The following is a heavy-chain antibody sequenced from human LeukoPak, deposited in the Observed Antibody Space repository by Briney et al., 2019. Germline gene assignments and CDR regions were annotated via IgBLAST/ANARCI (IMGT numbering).Heavy chain of an antibody. Sequence: SQTLSLTCTVSGDSISSGSHYWGWIQQPAGKGLEWIGRIYTSGSTNYNPSLKSRVTISVDTSKNQFSLKLSSVTAADTAVYYCARVHIGYCSSTSCYKDRVPGHYYYMDVWGKGTTVTVSS. CDR2: IYTSGST. D-gene: IGHD2-2*02. V-gene: IGHV4-61*02. CDR1: GDSISSGSHY. CDR3: ARVHIGYCSSTSCYKDRVPGHYYYMDV. J-gene: IGHJ6*03.